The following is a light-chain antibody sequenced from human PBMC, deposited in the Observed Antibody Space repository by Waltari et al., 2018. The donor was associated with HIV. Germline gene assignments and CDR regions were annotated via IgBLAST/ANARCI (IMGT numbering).Light chain of an antibody. V-gene: IGLV1-44*01. Sequence: QSVLTQPPSASRTPGQRVLMSCSGNKSNVGKNFVSWFQQVPGGAPKLVIYRNERRPSGVPDRFSGAKSGSSASLAISGLQSDDEADYFCASWDDNLGHWVFGVGTKLTV. CDR2: RNE. CDR3: ASWDDNLGHWV. J-gene: IGLJ3*02. CDR1: KSNVGKNF.